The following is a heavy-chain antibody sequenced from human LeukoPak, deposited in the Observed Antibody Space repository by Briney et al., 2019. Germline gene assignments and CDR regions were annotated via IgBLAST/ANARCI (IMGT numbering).Heavy chain of an antibody. CDR3: ARDYGDFGDPGF. CDR1: GYTFTGYY. Sequence: GASVKVSCKASGYTFTGYYIHWVRQAPGQGLEWMGWINPNSGGTNYAQKFQDRVNMTRDTSISTAYMELIRLISDDTAVYYCARDYGDFGDPGFWGQGTLVTVSS. J-gene: IGHJ4*02. CDR2: INPNSGGT. V-gene: IGHV1-2*02. D-gene: IGHD3-10*01.